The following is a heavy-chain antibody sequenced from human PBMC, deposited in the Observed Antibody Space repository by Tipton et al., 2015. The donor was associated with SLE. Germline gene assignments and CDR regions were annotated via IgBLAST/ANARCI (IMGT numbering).Heavy chain of an antibody. V-gene: IGHV4-30-4*08. J-gene: IGHJ1*01. CDR2: IYYGGGT. D-gene: IGHD3-16*02. CDR1: GDSISNGDDY. Sequence: TLSLTCTVSGDSISNGDDYWSWIRQPPGKGLEWIGNIYYGGGTYYNPSLGSRVTISLDTSKNQFSLKLNSVTAADTAVYYCARSEGFQLLFQLLEHWGQGTPVTVSS. CDR3: ARSEGFQLLFQLLEH.